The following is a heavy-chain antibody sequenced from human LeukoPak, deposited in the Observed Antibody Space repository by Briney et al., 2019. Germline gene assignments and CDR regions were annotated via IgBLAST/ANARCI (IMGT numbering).Heavy chain of an antibody. CDR3: ARARFLGSGSYPTFDY. CDR2: IYTSGST. D-gene: IGHD3-10*01. V-gene: IGHV4-61*02. J-gene: IGHJ4*02. CDR1: GGSISSGSYY. Sequence: SETLSLTCTVSGGSISSGSYYWSWIRQPAGKGLEWIGRIYTSGSTNYNPSLKSRATISVDTSKNQFSLKLSSVTAADTAVYYCARARFLGSGSYPTFDYWGQGTLVTVSS.